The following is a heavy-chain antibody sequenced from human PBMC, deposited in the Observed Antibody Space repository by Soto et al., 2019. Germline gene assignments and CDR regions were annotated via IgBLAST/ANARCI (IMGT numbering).Heavy chain of an antibody. CDR1: GYTFTSYG. J-gene: IGHJ4*02. V-gene: IGHV1-18*04. D-gene: IGHD3-16*02. Sequence: ASVKVSCKASGYTFTSYGISWVRQATGQGLEWMGWISAYNGNTNYAQKLQGRVTMTTDTSTSTAYMELRSLRSDDTAVYYCARDLYYDYVWGSYRPAFFDYWGQGTLVTVSS. CDR3: ARDLYYDYVWGSYRPAFFDY. CDR2: ISAYNGNT.